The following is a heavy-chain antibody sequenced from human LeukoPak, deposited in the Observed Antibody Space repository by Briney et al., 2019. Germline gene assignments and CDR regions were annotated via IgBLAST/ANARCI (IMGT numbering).Heavy chain of an antibody. Sequence: ASVQVSCKASGYTFTGYYMHWVRQVAGQGPEWMGWIHPITGDTNFAQKFQGWVAFTRDTSISTAYMDLSRLTSDDTAIYYCARGLINGHDFDYWGQGTLVTVSS. CDR3: ARGLINGHDFDY. V-gene: IGHV1-2*04. J-gene: IGHJ4*02. CDR2: IHPITGDT. D-gene: IGHD1-20*01. CDR1: GYTFTGYY.